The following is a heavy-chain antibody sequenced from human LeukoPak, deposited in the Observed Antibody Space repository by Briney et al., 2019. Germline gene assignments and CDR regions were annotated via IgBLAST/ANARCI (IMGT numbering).Heavy chain of an antibody. CDR2: IIPIFGTA. Sequence: GASVKVSCKASGGTFSSYAISWVRQAPGQGLEWMGGIIPIFGTANYAQKFQGRVTITADESTSTAYMELSSLRSEDTAVYYCARYGYYTGIDWGQGTLVTVSS. V-gene: IGHV1-69*13. D-gene: IGHD3-3*01. CDR3: ARYGYYTGID. CDR1: GGTFSSYA. J-gene: IGHJ4*02.